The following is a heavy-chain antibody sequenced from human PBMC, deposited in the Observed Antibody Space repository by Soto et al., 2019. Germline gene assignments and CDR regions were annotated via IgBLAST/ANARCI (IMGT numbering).Heavy chain of an antibody. CDR2: ISWNSGSI. J-gene: IGHJ2*01. V-gene: IGHV3-9*01. D-gene: IGHD6-13*01. CDR3: AKGSIDSRRLFLYFDL. CDR1: GFTFDDYA. Sequence: GGSLRLSCAASGFTFDDYAMHWVRQAPGKGLEWVSGISWNSGSIGYADSVKGRFTISRDNAKNSLYLQMNSLRAEDKALYYCAKGSIDSRRLFLYFDLWGRGTLVTVSS.